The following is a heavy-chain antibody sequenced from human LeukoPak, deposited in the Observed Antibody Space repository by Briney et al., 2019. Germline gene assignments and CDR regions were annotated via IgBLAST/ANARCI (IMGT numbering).Heavy chain of an antibody. Sequence: ASVKVSCKASGYTFTSYGISWVRQAPGQGLEWMGWISAYNGNTNYAQKLQGRVTMTTDTSTSTAYMELRSLRSDDTAVYYCARGDSPFTIQSDAFDIWGQGTMVTVSS. D-gene: IGHD4-11*01. J-gene: IGHJ3*02. CDR1: GYTFTSYG. V-gene: IGHV1-18*01. CDR3: ARGDSPFTIQSDAFDI. CDR2: ISAYNGNT.